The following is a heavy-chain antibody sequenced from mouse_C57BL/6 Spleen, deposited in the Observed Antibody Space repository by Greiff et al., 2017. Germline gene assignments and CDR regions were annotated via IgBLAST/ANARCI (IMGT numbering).Heavy chain of an antibody. V-gene: IGHV1-18*01. D-gene: IGHD1-1*01. Sequence: EVQLQQSGPELVKPGASVKIPCKASGYTFTDYNMDWVKQSHGKSLEWIGDINPNNGGTIYNQKFKGKATLTVDKSSSTAYMELRSLTSEDTAVYYCARSSLYYYGSSSFAYWGQGTLVTVSA. J-gene: IGHJ3*01. CDR3: ARSSLYYYGSSSFAY. CDR1: GYTFTDYN. CDR2: INPNNGGT.